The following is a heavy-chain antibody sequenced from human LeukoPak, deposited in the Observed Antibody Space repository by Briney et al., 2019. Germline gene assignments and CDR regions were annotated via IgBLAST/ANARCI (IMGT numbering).Heavy chain of an antibody. V-gene: IGHV1-2*02. CDR2: INPNSGGT. CDR1: GYTFTGYY. J-gene: IGHJ5*02. Sequence: ASVKVSCKASGYTFTGYYMHWVRQAPGQGLEWMGWINPNSGGTNYAQKFQGRVTMTRDTSISTAYMELSRLRSDDTAVYYCAREMASRVTMVRGVMRWFDPWGQGTLVTVSS. CDR3: AREMASRVTMVRGVMRWFDP. D-gene: IGHD3-10*01.